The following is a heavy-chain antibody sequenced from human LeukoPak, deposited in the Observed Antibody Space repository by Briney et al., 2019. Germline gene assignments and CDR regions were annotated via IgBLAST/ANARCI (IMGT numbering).Heavy chain of an antibody. CDR3: ANLEGYYGSGSYYNV. J-gene: IGHJ1*01. V-gene: IGHV1-2*02. D-gene: IGHD3-10*01. CDR1: GHTFTGYY. CDR2: INPNSGGT. Sequence: ASVKVSCKASGHTFTGYYMHWVRQAPGQGLEWMGWINPNSGGTNYAQKFQGRITMTRDTSSSTAYMELSRLRSDDTAVYYCANLEGYYGSGSYYNVWGQGTLVTVSS.